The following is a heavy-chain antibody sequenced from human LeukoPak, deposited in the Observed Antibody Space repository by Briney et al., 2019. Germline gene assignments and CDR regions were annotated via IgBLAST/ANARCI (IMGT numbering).Heavy chain of an antibody. V-gene: IGHV4-31*03. D-gene: IGHD7-27*01. CDR1: GGSISSGGYY. Sequence: NPSQTLSLTCTVSGGSISSGGYYWRWIRQHPRKGLEWIGYIYYSGSTYYNPSLKSRVTISVDTSKNQFSLKLSSVTAADTAVYYCARSLTGPFDAFDIWGQGTMVTVSS. J-gene: IGHJ3*02. CDR2: IYYSGST. CDR3: ARSLTGPFDAFDI.